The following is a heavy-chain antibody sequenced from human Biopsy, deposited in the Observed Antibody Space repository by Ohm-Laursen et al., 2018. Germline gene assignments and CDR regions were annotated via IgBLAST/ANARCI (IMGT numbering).Heavy chain of an antibody. D-gene: IGHD2-2*01. V-gene: IGHV1-18*01. CDR2: IRTYNGNT. Sequence: GPSVTASRTASGYTFSSYGINWVRQAPGQGLGWLGWIRTYNGNTNYAQNLQGRVPMTTDTSTSTAYMELRSLRSDDTAVYYCARGGTLVVVPTAVLHSFDIWGQGTMVTVSS. CDR1: GYTFSSYG. J-gene: IGHJ3*02. CDR3: ARGGTLVVVPTAVLHSFDI.